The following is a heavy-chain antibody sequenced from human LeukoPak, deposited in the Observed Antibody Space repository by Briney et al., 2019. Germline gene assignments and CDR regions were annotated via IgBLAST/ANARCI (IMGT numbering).Heavy chain of an antibody. D-gene: IGHD3-22*01. J-gene: IGHJ4*02. CDR1: GFTFSSYW. CDR2: ISSDGSTT. Sequence: GGSLRLSCAASGFTFSSYWMHWVRQVPGKGLVWVSRISSDGSTTNYADSVKGRFTISRDNAKNTLFLQMNSLRAEDTALYYCAGYYYDGSAYDYWGQGTLVTVSS. V-gene: IGHV3-74*01. CDR3: AGYYYDGSAYDY.